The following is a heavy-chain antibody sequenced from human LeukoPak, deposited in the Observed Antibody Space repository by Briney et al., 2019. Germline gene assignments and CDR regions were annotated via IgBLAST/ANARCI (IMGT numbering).Heavy chain of an antibody. CDR1: GFTFSSYA. J-gene: IGHJ4*02. Sequence: GGSLRLSCAASGFTFSSYAMSWVRQAPGKGLEWVSAISGSGGSTYYADSVKGRFTISRDNSKNTLYLQMNSLRAEDTAAYYCAKDTYYDSWSGYYAFDYWGQGTLVTVSS. V-gene: IGHV3-23*01. CDR3: AKDTYYDSWSGYYAFDY. CDR2: ISGSGGST. D-gene: IGHD3-3*01.